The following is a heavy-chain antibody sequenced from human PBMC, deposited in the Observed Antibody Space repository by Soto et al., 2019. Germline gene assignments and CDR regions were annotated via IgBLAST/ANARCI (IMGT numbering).Heavy chain of an antibody. D-gene: IGHD2-21*01. V-gene: IGHV1-8*01. Sequence: GASVKVSCKASGYTFSSYDINWVRQATGQGLEWMGWMNPKSGHTGSAQKFQGRVTMTRDTSISTAYMELSSLRSEDTAIYYCARLHWGGSEHMWQNYFDYWGQGTQVTVSS. J-gene: IGHJ4*02. CDR3: ARLHWGGSEHMWQNYFDY. CDR1: GYTFSSYD. CDR2: MNPKSGHT.